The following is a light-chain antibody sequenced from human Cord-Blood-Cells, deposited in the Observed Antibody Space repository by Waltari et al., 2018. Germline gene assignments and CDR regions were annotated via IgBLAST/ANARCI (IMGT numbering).Light chain of an antibody. CDR3: GADHGSGSNFVRV. Sequence: QPVLTQPPSASASLGAPVTLTCPLRSGYSTYTVAWYKPRPGKGPRFVMRVGTGGIVGSKGDGIPDRFSVLGSGLNRYLTIKNIQEEDESDYHCGADHGSGSNFVRVFGGGTKLTVL. V-gene: IGLV9-49*01. J-gene: IGLJ3*02. CDR2: VGTGGIVG. CDR1: SGYSTYT.